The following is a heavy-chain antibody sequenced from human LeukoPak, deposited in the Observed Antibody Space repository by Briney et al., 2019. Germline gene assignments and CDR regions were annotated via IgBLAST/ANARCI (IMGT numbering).Heavy chain of an antibody. CDR1: GGSIGSSNW. V-gene: IGHV4-4*02. CDR2: IYHSGST. CDR3: ARSRIEMATISPADY. Sequence: SETLSLTCAVSGGSIGSSNWWSWVRQPPGKGLEWIEEIYHSGSTNYNPSLKSRVTISVDKSKNQFSLKLSSVTAADTAVYYCARSRIEMATISPADYWGQGTLVTVPS. J-gene: IGHJ4*02. D-gene: IGHD5-24*01.